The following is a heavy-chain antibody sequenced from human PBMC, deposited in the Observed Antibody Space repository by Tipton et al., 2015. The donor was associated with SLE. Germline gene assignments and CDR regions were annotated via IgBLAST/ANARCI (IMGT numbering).Heavy chain of an antibody. CDR2: INHSGST. D-gene: IGHD6-13*01. J-gene: IGHJ6*02. V-gene: IGHV4-34*01. CDR3: ARGEAGGSTLGFYYYGMDV. Sequence: LRLSCAVYGGSFSGYYWSWIRQPPGKGLEWIGEINHSGSTNYNPSLKSRVTISVDTSKNQFSLKLSSVTAADTAVYYCARGEAGGSTLGFYYYGMDVWGQGTTVTVSS. CDR1: GGSFSGYY.